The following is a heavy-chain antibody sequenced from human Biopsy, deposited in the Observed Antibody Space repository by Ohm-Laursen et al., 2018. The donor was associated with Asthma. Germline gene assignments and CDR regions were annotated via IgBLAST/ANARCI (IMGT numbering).Heavy chain of an antibody. V-gene: IGHV3-48*04. CDR1: GFTFGNFW. Sequence: SLRLSCTASGFTFGNFWMSWGRQTPGKGLEWVSYISSSSSTIYYADSVRGRFTTSRDNARNSVYLQMNSLRAEDTALYYCARIGPEWELPGREYSLHHWGEGTLVTVSS. J-gene: IGHJ1*01. CDR2: ISSSSSTI. CDR3: ARIGPEWELPGREYSLHH. D-gene: IGHD1-26*01.